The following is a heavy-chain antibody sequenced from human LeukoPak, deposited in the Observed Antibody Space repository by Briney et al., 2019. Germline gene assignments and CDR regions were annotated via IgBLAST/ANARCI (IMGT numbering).Heavy chain of an antibody. D-gene: IGHD5-18*01. J-gene: IGHJ4*02. V-gene: IGHV3-9*01. CDR1: GFTFDDYA. CDR3: AKGDSYGYTAPIDY. CDR2: ISWNSGSI. Sequence: GGSLRLSCVASGFTFDDYAMHCVRQAPGKGLEWVSGISWNSGSIGYADSVKGRFTISRDNAKNSLYLQMNSLRAEDTALYYCAKGDSYGYTAPIDYWGQGTLVTVSS.